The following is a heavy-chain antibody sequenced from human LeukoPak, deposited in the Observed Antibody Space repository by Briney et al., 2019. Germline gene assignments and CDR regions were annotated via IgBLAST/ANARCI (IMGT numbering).Heavy chain of an antibody. V-gene: IGHV1-46*01. J-gene: IGHJ4*02. Sequence: ASVKVSCKASGYTFTSYYMHWVRQAPGQGLEWMGIINPSGGSTSYAPKFQGRVTMTRDTSTSTVYMELSSLRSEDTAVYYCARDQSRDTMIVVVILDYWGQGTLVTVSS. CDR2: INPSGGST. CDR3: ARDQSRDTMIVVVILDY. D-gene: IGHD3-22*01. CDR1: GYTFTSYY.